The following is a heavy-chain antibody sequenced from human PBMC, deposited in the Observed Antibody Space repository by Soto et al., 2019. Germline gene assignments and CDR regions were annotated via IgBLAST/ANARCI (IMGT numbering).Heavy chain of an antibody. J-gene: IGHJ4*02. V-gene: IGHV1-18*01. CDR2: ISAYNRNT. D-gene: IGHD6-13*01. CDR3: ARGDSDSSSWYLDY. CDR1: GYTFTSYG. Sequence: ASVKVSCKASGYTFTSYGISWVRQAPGQGLEWMGWISAYNRNTNYAQKLQGRVTMTTDTSTSTAYMELRSLRSDDTAVYYCARGDSDSSSWYLDYWGQGTLVTVSS.